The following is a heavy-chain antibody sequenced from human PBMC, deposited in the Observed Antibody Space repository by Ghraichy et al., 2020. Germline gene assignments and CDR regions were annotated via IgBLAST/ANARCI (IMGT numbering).Heavy chain of an antibody. CDR1: GFRFNAYS. CDR3: ARHDYGNAYWYTDL. CDR2: INSAGAYI. V-gene: IGHV3-21*01. D-gene: IGHD4-17*01. J-gene: IGHJ2*01. Sequence: GGSLRLSCAASGFRFNAYSMTWVRQAPRKGLEWVSSINSAGAYIYYADSVKGRFTISRDNAKNSVYLEMNSLRAEDTAVYFCARHDYGNAYWYTDLWGRGTLVNVSS.